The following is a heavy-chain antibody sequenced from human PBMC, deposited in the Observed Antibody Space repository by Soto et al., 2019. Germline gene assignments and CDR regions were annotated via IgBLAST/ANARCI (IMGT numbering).Heavy chain of an antibody. CDR3: ARDRIVAVGTNAFDI. CDR1: GGTFASYS. CDR2: ITPIFDTA. J-gene: IGHJ3*02. V-gene: IGHV1-69*01. Sequence: QVQLVQSGAEVRKPGSPVKVSCKASGGTFASYSISWLQQAPGQGLEWMGGITPIFDTAEYPQRFQGRVTFTADESTTTAYMELSSLRSEDTAVYYCARDRIVAVGTNAFDIWGQGTRVTVSS. D-gene: IGHD6-13*01.